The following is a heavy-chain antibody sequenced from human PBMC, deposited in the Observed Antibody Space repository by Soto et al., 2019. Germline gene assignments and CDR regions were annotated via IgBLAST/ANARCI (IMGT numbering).Heavy chain of an antibody. CDR1: GYTLTELS. V-gene: IGHV1-24*01. CDR3: ATRRPYSGSYLPIY. CDR2: FDPEDGET. D-gene: IGHD1-26*01. J-gene: IGHJ4*02. Sequence: ASVKVSCKVSGYTLTELSMHWVLQAPGKGLEWMGGFDPEDGETIYAQKFQGRVTMTEDTSTDTAYMELSSLRSEDTTVYYCATRRPYSGSYLPIYWGQGTLVTVSS.